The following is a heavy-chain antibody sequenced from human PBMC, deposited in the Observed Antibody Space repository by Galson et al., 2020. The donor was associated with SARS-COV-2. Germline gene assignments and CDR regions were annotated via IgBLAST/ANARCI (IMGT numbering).Heavy chain of an antibody. CDR3: AKDMSSAGYSSGSTYFDY. V-gene: IGHV3-9*01. CDR2: ISWNGGST. Sequence: SLKISCAASGFTFDEYAMHWVRQAPGKGLEWVSGISWNGGSTGYADSVKGRFTISRDNAKNSLYLQMNSLRAEDTALYYCAKDMSSAGYSSGSTYFDYWGQGTLVTVSS. J-gene: IGHJ4*02. D-gene: IGHD6-19*01. CDR1: GFTFDEYA.